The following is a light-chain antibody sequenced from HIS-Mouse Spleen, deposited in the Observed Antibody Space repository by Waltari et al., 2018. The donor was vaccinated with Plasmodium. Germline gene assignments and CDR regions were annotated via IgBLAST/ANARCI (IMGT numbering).Light chain of an antibody. CDR1: ALPKKY. V-gene: IGLV3-10*01. J-gene: IGLJ3*02. CDR3: YSTDSSGNHRV. Sequence: SYELTQPPSASVSPGQTARITCSGEALPKKYAYSYQQKSGQAPVLVIYEDSKRPPGIPERFSGSSSGTMATLTISGAQVEDEADYYCYSTDSSGNHRVFGGGTKLTVL. CDR2: EDS.